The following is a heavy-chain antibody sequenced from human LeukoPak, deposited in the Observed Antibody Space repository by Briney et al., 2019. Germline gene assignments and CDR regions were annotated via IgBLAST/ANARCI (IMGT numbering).Heavy chain of an antibody. CDR1: GGSISSSSYY. Sequence: SETLSLTCTVSGGSISSSSYYWGWIRQPPGKGLEWIGSIYYSGSTYYNPSLKSRVTISVDTSKNQFSLKLSSVTAADTAVYYCARDVLIGPSFDYGDYIPYQQWGQGTLVTVSS. V-gene: IGHV4-39*07. J-gene: IGHJ1*01. CDR2: IYYSGST. CDR3: ARDVLIGPSFDYGDYIPYQQ. D-gene: IGHD4/OR15-4a*01.